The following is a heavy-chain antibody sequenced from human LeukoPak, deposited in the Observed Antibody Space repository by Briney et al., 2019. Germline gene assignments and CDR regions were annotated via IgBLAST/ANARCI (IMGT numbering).Heavy chain of an antibody. CDR3: VSSSPRYCTGGTCYSSRGFDY. CDR2: VHLSGRT. J-gene: IGHJ4*02. CDR1: GGSISTTNW. V-gene: IGHV4-4*02. Sequence: SGTLSLTCGVSGGSISTTNWWTWVRQPPGEGLEWIGEVHLSGRTHYNPSLESRVTMSVDMSENHISLRLTSVTAADSAVYYCVSSSPRYCTGGTCYSSRGFDYWGQGTLVTVSS. D-gene: IGHD2-15*01.